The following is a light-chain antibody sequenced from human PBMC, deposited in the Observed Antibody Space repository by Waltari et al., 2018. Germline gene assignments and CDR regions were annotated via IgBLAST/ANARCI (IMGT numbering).Light chain of an antibody. CDR1: SSDIGSSIL. J-gene: IGLJ2*01. CDR2: DVN. Sequence: QSALTQPASVSGSPGQSITLSCTGTSSDIGSSILVSWYQQHPGKAPRLMIYDVNRRPSGVSDRFSGSKSGNMASLTISGLQAEDEADYYCSSYAASTTFFGGGTKVTVL. CDR3: SSYAASTTF. V-gene: IGLV2-23*02.